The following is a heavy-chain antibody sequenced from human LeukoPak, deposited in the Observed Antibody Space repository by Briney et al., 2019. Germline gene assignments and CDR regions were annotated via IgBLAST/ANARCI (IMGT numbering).Heavy chain of an antibody. V-gene: IGHV3-74*01. Sequence: GGSLRLSCAASGLTFSSHWMHWVRQAPGKGLVWVSRITNDGSSTTYADSVKGRFTISRDDAKNMLYLQVNSLRAEDTAVYYCARATREGYCSSTSCYALDYWGQGTLVTVSS. CDR2: ITNDGSST. CDR1: GLTFSSHW. J-gene: IGHJ4*02. D-gene: IGHD2-2*01. CDR3: ARATREGYCSSTSCYALDY.